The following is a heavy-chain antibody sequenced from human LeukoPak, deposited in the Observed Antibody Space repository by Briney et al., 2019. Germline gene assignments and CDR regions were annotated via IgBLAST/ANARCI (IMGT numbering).Heavy chain of an antibody. CDR2: IYGGGST. V-gene: IGHV3-53*01. Sequence: QSGGSLRLSCAGTGFSVSGNYMAWVRQAPGKGLEWVSTIYGGGSTYYADSVKGRFTISRDNSQNTLYLQMNNLRAEDTAVYYCAKYSSSSYFDYWGQGTLVTVSS. J-gene: IGHJ4*02. D-gene: IGHD6-6*01. CDR3: AKYSSSSYFDY. CDR1: GFSVSGNY.